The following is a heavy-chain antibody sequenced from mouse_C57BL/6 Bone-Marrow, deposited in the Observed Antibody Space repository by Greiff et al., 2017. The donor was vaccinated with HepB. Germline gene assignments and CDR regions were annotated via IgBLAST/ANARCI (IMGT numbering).Heavy chain of an antibody. Sequence: QVQLQQPGAELVMPGASVKLSCKASGYTFTSYWMHWVKQRPGQGLEWIGEIDPSDSYTNYNQKFKGKSTLTVDKSSSTAYMQLSSLTSEDSAVYYCARSVVVNYFDYWGQGTTLTVSS. CDR3: ARSVVVNYFDY. CDR2: IDPSDSYT. D-gene: IGHD1-1*01. V-gene: IGHV1-69*01. J-gene: IGHJ2*01. CDR1: GYTFTSYW.